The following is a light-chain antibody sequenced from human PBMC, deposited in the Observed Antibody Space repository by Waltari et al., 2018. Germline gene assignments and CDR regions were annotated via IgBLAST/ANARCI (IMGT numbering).Light chain of an antibody. CDR3: ASFTTSGSWV. Sequence: QAALTQPTSLSGSPGQSITISCSGTSRDLGTYNYVSWYQQHPGKAPNLIIFDVNKWPSGVSSRCSGSKSGNTASLSISGLQAEDEASYFCASFTTSGSWVFGGGTQVTVL. CDR1: SRDLGTYNY. J-gene: IGLJ3*02. V-gene: IGLV2-14*03. CDR2: DVN.